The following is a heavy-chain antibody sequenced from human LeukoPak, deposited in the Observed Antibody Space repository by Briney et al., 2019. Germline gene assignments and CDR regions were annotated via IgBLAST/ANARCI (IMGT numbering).Heavy chain of an antibody. CDR3: ARAVDTAMEGDVVFDP. CDR1: GFTFSSYW. CDR2: INSDGSST. Sequence: TGGSLRLSCAASGFTFSSYWMHWVRQAPGKGLVWVSRINSDGSSTSYADSVKGRFTISRDNAKNTLYLQMNSLRAEDTAVYYCARAVDTAMEGDVVFDPWGQGTLVTVSS. D-gene: IGHD5-18*01. J-gene: IGHJ5*02. V-gene: IGHV3-74*01.